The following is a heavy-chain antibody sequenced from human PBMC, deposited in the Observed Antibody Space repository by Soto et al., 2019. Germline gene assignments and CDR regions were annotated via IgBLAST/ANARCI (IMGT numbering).Heavy chain of an antibody. V-gene: IGHV3-23*01. Sequence: GGSLRLSCAASGFTFSSYAMSWVRQAPGKGLEWVSAISGSGGSTYYADSVKGRFTISRDNSKNTLYLQMNSLRAEDTAVYYCAKDLTGTHAGAYFDYWGQGTLVTVSS. CDR2: ISGSGGST. D-gene: IGHD1-7*01. CDR1: GFTFSSYA. J-gene: IGHJ4*02. CDR3: AKDLTGTHAGAYFDY.